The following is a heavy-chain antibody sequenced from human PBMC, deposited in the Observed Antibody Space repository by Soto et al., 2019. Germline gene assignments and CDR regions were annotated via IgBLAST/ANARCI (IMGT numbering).Heavy chain of an antibody. Sequence: QVQLQESGPGLVKPSGTLSLTCAVSDGSISSSNWWSWVRQPPGKGLEWIGDIYHRGSTNYNPSLKSRVTISVDKSKNQFSLKLSSVTAADTAVYYCARVRGGYYYAMDVWGQGTTVTVSS. V-gene: IGHV4-4*02. CDR3: ARVRGGYYYAMDV. CDR1: DGSISSSNW. CDR2: IYHRGST. J-gene: IGHJ6*02. D-gene: IGHD3-10*01.